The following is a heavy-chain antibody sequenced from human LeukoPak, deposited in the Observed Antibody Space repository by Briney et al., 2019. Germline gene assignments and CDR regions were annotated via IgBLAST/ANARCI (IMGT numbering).Heavy chain of an antibody. Sequence: PRGSLRLSCAVSGFTFSAHYMDWVRQAPENGLEWIGRSRNEVHSYSTDFAASVRGRAALSRDHSRDSLYLQINSLRTDDTAVYYCVALLRGVGYWGQGTLVTVPS. CDR3: VALLRGVGY. J-gene: IGHJ4*02. D-gene: IGHD3-10*01. CDR1: GFTFSAHY. V-gene: IGHV3-72*01. CDR2: SRNEVHSYST.